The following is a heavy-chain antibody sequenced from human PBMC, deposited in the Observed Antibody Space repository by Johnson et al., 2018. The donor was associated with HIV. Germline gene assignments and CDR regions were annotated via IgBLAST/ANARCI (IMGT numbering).Heavy chain of an antibody. CDR3: AKGDKMATITSRYDAFDL. CDR2: IRNDGSNE. D-gene: IGHD5-24*01. Sequence: QVQLVESGGGVVQPGGSLRLSCAASGSTFSSYGLHWVRQAPGTGLQWVAFIRNDGSNEYYADSVTARFTMSRDNSKNTLYLQMNSLIAEDTAVYYCAKGDKMATITSRYDAFDLWGQGTMVIVSS. CDR1: GSTFSSYG. V-gene: IGHV3-30*02. J-gene: IGHJ3*01.